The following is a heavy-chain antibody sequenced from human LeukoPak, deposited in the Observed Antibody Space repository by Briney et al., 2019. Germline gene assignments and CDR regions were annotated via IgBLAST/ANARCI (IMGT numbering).Heavy chain of an antibody. Sequence: SETLSLTCTVSGGSISSSSYYWGWIRQPPGKGLEWIGSIYYSGSTYYNPSLKSRVTISVDTSKNQFSLKLSSVTAADTAVYYCASQYSSSWYYYYYYGMDVWGQGTTVTVSS. D-gene: IGHD6-13*01. CDR2: IYYSGST. J-gene: IGHJ6*02. CDR3: ASQYSSSWYYYYYYGMDV. V-gene: IGHV4-39*07. CDR1: GGSISSSSYY.